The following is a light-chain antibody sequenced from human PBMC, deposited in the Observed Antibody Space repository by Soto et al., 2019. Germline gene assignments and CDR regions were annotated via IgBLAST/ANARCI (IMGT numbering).Light chain of an antibody. CDR2: ETN. Sequence: QSVLTQPTSVSAAPGQKVTISCSGSTSNIGNNYVAWYQQLPGTVPKLLIYETNRRPSGIPDRFSGSKSGTSATLGITGLQTGDEADYYCGTWDPRLSAVVFGGGTKVTVL. V-gene: IGLV1-51*02. CDR3: GTWDPRLSAVV. J-gene: IGLJ2*01. CDR1: TSNIGNNY.